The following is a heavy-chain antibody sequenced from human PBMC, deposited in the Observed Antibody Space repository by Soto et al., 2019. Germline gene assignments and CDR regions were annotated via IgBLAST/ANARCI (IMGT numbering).Heavy chain of an antibody. V-gene: IGHV3-30-3*01. J-gene: IGHJ4*02. CDR3: ASIDSSGYYNEGY. CDR2: ISYDGSNK. D-gene: IGHD3-22*01. Sequence: PGGSLRLSCAASGFTFSSYAMHWVRQAPGKGLEWVAVISYDGSNKYYADSVKGRFTISRDNSKNTLYLQMNSLRAEDTAVYYCASIDSSGYYNEGYWGQGTLVTVSS. CDR1: GFTFSSYA.